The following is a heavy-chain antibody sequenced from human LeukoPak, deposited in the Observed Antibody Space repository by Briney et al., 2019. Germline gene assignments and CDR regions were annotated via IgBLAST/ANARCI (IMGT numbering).Heavy chain of an antibody. D-gene: IGHD6-19*01. Sequence: GGSLRLSCAAAPDIPVSSAYMSWVRPPPGKRLEGVSLIYRIEYTYYALSVKGRFTISRNDYKHAVYLKINSVSVEDGAVLYCARIHSRGGEVMNWGQGTLVTVSS. CDR1: DIPVSSAY. J-gene: IGHJ4*02. CDR2: IYRIEYT. CDR3: ARIHSRGGEVMN. V-gene: IGHV3-53*03.